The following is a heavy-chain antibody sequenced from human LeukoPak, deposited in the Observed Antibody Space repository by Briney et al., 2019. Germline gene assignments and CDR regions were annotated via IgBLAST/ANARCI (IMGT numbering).Heavy chain of an antibody. CDR3: ARGHHGSYFFY. V-gene: IGHV3-23*01. D-gene: IGHD1-26*01. CDR1: GFTFSSYA. Sequence: GGSLRLSCAASGFTFSSYAMSWVRQAPGKGLEWVSVISGSGGSTSNADSVKGRFTISRDNSKNTLYLQMNSLRAEDTAVYYCARGHHGSYFFYWGQGTLVTVSS. J-gene: IGHJ4*02. CDR2: ISGSGGST.